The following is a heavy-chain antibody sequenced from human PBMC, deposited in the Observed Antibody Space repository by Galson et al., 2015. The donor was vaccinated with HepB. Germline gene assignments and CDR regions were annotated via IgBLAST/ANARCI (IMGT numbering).Heavy chain of an antibody. J-gene: IGHJ6*02. CDR3: ARDENYGSGRYSFYYYGMDV. CDR2: VTSSGSAK. V-gene: IGHV3-11*01. Sequence: SLRLSCAASGFTLSDYYMSWIRQAPGKGLEWVSYVTSSGSAKYYADSVKGRFTISRDNANNSLYLQMNSLRAEDTAVYYCARDENYGSGRYSFYYYGMDVWGQGTTVTVSS. D-gene: IGHD3-10*01. CDR1: GFTLSDYY.